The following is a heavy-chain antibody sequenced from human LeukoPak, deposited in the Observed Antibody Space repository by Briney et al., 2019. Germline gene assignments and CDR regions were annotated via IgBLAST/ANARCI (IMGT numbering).Heavy chain of an antibody. J-gene: IGHJ4*02. CDR3: AREGSSSWYFDY. D-gene: IGHD6-13*01. CDR1: GFTVSSNY. CDR2: IYSGGST. V-gene: IGHV3-53*01. Sequence: GSLRLSCAASGFTVSSNYMSWVRQAPGKGLEWVSVIYSGGSTYYADSVKGRFTISRDNSKNTLYLQMNSLRAEDTAVYYCAREGSSSWYFDYWGQGTLVTVSS.